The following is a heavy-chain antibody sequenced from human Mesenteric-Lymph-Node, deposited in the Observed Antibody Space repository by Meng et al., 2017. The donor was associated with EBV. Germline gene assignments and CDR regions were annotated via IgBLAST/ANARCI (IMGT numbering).Heavy chain of an antibody. CDR1: GFTFSGYP. Sequence: QVHLVESGGGVVQPGRSLGLSCAASGFTFSGYPMHWVRQAPGKGLDWVALISHDGKVQYYADSVKGRFTISRDNSKNTLYLQLNSLRDEDTAVYHCARDYSPSDWGQGTLVTVSS. J-gene: IGHJ4*02. D-gene: IGHD2-15*01. CDR3: ARDYSPSD. CDR2: ISHDGKVQ. V-gene: IGHV3-30*04.